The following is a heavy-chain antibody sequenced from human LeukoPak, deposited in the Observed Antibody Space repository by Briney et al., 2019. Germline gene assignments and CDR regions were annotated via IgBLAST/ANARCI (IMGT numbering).Heavy chain of an antibody. CDR2: LYRGDST. CDR3: AREVVSSPSYFDS. CDR1: GFTVSSSY. Sequence: GRSLRLSCAASGFTVSSSYMYWVRQAPGKGLEWVSFLYRGDSTYYAESVRGRFTISRDNSKNTLYLLMNSLIPEDTAVYYCAREVVSSPSYFDSWGQGTLVTVSS. V-gene: IGHV3-53*01. J-gene: IGHJ4*02. D-gene: IGHD2-15*01.